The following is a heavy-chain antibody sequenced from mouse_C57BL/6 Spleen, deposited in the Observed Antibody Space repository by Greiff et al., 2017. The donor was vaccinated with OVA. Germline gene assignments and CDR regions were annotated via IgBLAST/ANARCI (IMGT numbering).Heavy chain of an antibody. CDR3: ARYDYDRLFAY. CDR2: IHPNSGST. D-gene: IGHD2-4*01. J-gene: IGHJ3*01. CDR1: GYTFTSYW. V-gene: IGHV1-64*01. Sequence: VQLQQPGAELVKPGASVKLSCKASGYTFTSYWMHWVKQRPGQGLEWIGMIHPNSGSTNYNEKFKSKATLTVDKSSSTAYMQLSSLTSEDSAVYYCARYDYDRLFAYWGQGTLVTVSA.